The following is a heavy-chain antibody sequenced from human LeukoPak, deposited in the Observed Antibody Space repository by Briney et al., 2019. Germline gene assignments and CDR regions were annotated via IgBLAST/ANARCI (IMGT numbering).Heavy chain of an antibody. CDR2: MNPDSGHT. D-gene: IGHD2-21*01. CDR3: ARVWGSIDY. J-gene: IGHJ4*02. Sequence: ASVTVSCMASGYTFTSYDINWVRQATGQGLEWVGWMNPDSGHTGYAQKFQGRVTMTRDTSISTAYMELTSLTSEDTAVYYCARVWGSIDYWGQGTLVTVSS. V-gene: IGHV1-8*01. CDR1: GYTFTSYD.